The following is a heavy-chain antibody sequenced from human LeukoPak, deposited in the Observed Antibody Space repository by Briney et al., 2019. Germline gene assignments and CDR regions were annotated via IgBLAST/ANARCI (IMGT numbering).Heavy chain of an antibody. CDR3: ARDVLR. Sequence: SQTLSLTCTVSGDSITSGGYYWSWIRQRPGKGLEWIGYIYKTGSTFYNPSHKSRVTMSVDTSRNQFSLKVNSVTAADTAVYYCARDVLRWGQGTLVTVSS. J-gene: IGHJ4*02. CDR2: IYKTGST. V-gene: IGHV4-31*03. CDR1: GDSITSGGYY.